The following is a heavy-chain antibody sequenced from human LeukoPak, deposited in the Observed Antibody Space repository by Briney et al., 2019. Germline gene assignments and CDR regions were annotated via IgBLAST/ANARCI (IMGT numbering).Heavy chain of an antibody. Sequence: SETLSLTCTVSGDSISSGGHYWNWLRQRPGKGLEWIGYIFYTGSTYYNPSLKSRVTISVDTSKNQFSLKLSSVTAADTAVYYCARSPGIWNEYGRLEYWGQGALVTVSS. CDR2: IFYTGST. J-gene: IGHJ4*02. V-gene: IGHV4-31*03. CDR1: GDSISSGGHY. CDR3: ARSPGIWNEYGRLEY. D-gene: IGHD1-1*01.